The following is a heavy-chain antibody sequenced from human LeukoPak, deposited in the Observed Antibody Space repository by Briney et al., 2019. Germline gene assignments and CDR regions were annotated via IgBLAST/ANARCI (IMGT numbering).Heavy chain of an antibody. CDR1: GGSISSYY. J-gene: IGHJ6*03. CDR3: AREGHGGTVTTARYYYYYYMDV. V-gene: IGHV4-59*01. CDR2: IYYSGST. Sequence: PSETLSLTCTVSGGSISSYYWSWIRQPPGKGLEWIGYIYYSGSTNYNPSLKSRVTISVDTSKNQFSLKLSSVTAADTAVYYCAREGHGGTVTTARYYYYYYMDVWGKGTTVTVSS. D-gene: IGHD4-11*01.